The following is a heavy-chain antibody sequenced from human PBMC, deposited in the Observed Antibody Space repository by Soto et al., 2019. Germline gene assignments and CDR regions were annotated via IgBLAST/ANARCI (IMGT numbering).Heavy chain of an antibody. J-gene: IGHJ2*01. CDR1: GYSFTTYW. D-gene: IGHD5-12*01. V-gene: IGHV5-51*01. CDR2: IYPGDSTT. CDR3: ATNVNISVGFYWFFDL. Sequence: GESLKISCRGSGYSFTTYWIGWVRQMPGKGLEWMGIIYPGDSTTRYSPSFQGQVTISADKSISTAYLQWSSLKASDTAMYYCATNVNISVGFYWFFDLWGRGTLVTVSS.